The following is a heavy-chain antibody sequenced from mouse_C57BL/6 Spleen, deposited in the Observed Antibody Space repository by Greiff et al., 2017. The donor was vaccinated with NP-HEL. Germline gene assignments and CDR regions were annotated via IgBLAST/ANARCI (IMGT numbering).Heavy chain of an antibody. J-gene: IGHJ2*01. CDR1: GYTFTSYW. V-gene: IGHV1-69*01. D-gene: IGHD2-4*01. Sequence: VQLQQPGAELVMPGASVKLSCKASGYTFTSYWMHWVKQRPGQGLEWIGEIDPSDSYTNYNQKFKGKSTLTVDKSSSTAYMQLSSLTSEDSAVYYCARGGYDYSFFDYWGQGTTLTVSS. CDR2: IDPSDSYT. CDR3: ARGGYDYSFFDY.